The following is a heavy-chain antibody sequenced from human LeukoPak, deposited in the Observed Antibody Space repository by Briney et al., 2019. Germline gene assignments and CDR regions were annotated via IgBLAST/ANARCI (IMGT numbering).Heavy chain of an antibody. Sequence: SETLSLTCTVSGGSISTTGYYWAWIRQPPGKGLDWIASIYYSGSTYYNSSLKSRVTISVDTSRNQFSLKLSSVTAADTALYYCASDKGYSNNYFDYWGQGTLVTVSS. CDR3: ASDKGYSNNYFDY. CDR1: GGSISTTGYY. D-gene: IGHD6-13*01. CDR2: IYYSGST. V-gene: IGHV4-39*01. J-gene: IGHJ4*01.